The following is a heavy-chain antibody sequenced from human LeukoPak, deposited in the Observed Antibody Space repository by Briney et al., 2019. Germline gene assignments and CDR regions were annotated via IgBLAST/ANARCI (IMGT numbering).Heavy chain of an antibody. CDR1: GFTFSSYA. CDR3: AKSAYYYDSSGFYWVDF. Sequence: GGSLRLSCAAPGFTFSSYAMSWVRQAPGKGLEWVSAISGSGGSTYYADSVKGRFTISRDNSKNTLYVQMSSLRAEDTAVYHCAKSAYYYDSSGFYWVDFWGPGTLVTVSS. CDR2: ISGSGGST. J-gene: IGHJ4*02. V-gene: IGHV3-23*01. D-gene: IGHD3-22*01.